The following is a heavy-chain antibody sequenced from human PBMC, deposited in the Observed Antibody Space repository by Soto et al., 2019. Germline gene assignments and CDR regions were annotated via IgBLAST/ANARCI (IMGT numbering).Heavy chain of an antibody. D-gene: IGHD3-10*01. V-gene: IGHV3-21*01. CDR2: INTDSNYI. J-gene: IGHJ4*02. CDR1: GFTFSIYS. CDR3: ARNVPCASSPFEY. Sequence: EVQLVASGGGLVKPGASLRLSCAPSGFTFSIYSMNWVRQAPGKGLEWVSSINTDSNYIYYADSVKGRFTISRDNAKYSSFLQMNSLRAEDTAVYYCARNVPCASSPFEYWGQGTLVTVSS.